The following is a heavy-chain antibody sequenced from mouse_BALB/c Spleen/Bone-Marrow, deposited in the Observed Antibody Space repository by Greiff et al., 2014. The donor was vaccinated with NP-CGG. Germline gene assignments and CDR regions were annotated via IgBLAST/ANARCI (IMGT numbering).Heavy chain of an antibody. CDR3: ARRDGSYFDY. CDR2: INPGSGGT. Sequence: VQRVESGAEPVRPGTSVKVSCKASGYAFTNYLIEWVKQRPGQGLGWIGMINPGSGGTNYNGKFKGKATLTADKSSSTAYMQLSSLTSDDSAVYFCARRDGSYFDYWGQGTTLTVSS. J-gene: IGHJ2*01. CDR1: GYAFTNYL. D-gene: IGHD3-3*01. V-gene: IGHV1-54*01.